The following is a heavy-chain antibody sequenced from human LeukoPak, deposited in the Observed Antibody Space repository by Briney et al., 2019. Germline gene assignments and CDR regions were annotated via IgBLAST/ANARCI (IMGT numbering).Heavy chain of an antibody. V-gene: IGHV3-7*01. CDR1: GFTFSSYW. D-gene: IGHD6-19*01. Sequence: GGSLRLSCAASGFTFSSYWMRWVGQAPGKGLEWVANIKQDGSEKYYVDSVKGRFTISRDNAKNSLYLQMNSLRAEDTAVYYCASGTVAGYFYYYYGMDVWGQGTTVTVSS. CDR2: IKQDGSEK. CDR3: ASGTVAGYFYYYYGMDV. J-gene: IGHJ6*02.